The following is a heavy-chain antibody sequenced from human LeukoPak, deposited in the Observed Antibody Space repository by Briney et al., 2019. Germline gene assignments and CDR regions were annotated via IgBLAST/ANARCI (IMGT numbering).Heavy chain of an antibody. J-gene: IGHJ3*02. Sequence: SETLSLTCTVSGGSISSSSYYWGWIRQPPGKGLEWIGIIYYSGSTYYNPSLKSPVTISLDTSKNQFSLRLTSVTAADTAVYYCARDENTSSWYPNDAFDIWGQGTMVTVSS. CDR1: GGSISSSSYY. V-gene: IGHV4-39*07. CDR3: ARDENTSSWYPNDAFDI. CDR2: IYYSGST. D-gene: IGHD6-13*01.